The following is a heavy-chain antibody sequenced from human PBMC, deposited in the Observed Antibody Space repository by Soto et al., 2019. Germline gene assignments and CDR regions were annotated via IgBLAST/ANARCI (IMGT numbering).Heavy chain of an antibody. D-gene: IGHD6-19*01. CDR2: ISSSSSYI. J-gene: IGHJ5*02. CDR1: GFTFSSYS. CDR3: AGDLRIAAEYSSGWYDNNWFDP. Sequence: GGSLRLSCAASGFTFSSYSMNWVRQAPGKGLEWVSSISSSSSYIYYADSVKGRFTISRDNAKNSLYLQMNSLRAEDTAVYYCAGDLRIAAEYSSGWYDNNWFDPWGQGTLVTVSS. V-gene: IGHV3-21*01.